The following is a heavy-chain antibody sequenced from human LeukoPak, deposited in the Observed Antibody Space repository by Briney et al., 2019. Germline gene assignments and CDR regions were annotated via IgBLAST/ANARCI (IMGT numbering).Heavy chain of an antibody. CDR3: AKYTGTAYSSSLYSY. Sequence: GRSLRLSCAASGFTFDDYAMHWVLQAPEKGLEWLSGISWNSGSIGYADSVKGRFTISRDNAKNSLYLQMNSLRAEDMALYYCAKYTGTAYSSSLYSYLGQGTLVTVSS. CDR2: ISWNSGSI. CDR1: GFTFDDYA. D-gene: IGHD6-13*01. V-gene: IGHV3-9*03. J-gene: IGHJ4*02.